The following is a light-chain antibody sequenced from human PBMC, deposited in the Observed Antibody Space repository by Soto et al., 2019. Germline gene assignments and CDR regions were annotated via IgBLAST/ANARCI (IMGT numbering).Light chain of an antibody. J-gene: IGKJ1*01. V-gene: IGKV1-27*01. Sequence: DIQMTQSSSSLSASVGDRVIFTCRASQDIDNFLAWYQQQPGKVPKLLIYAASTLQSGVPSRFSASGSGTHFTLTISCLQSEDFATYYCQQYYSYPRTFGQGTKVDI. CDR1: QDIDNF. CDR3: QQYYSYPRT. CDR2: AAS.